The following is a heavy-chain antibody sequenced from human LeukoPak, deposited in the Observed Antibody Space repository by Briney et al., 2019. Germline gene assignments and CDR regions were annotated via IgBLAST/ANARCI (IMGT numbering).Heavy chain of an antibody. Sequence: SETLSLTCTVSGYSISSGYYWGWIRQPPGKGLEWIGNFYHGGSTYYNPSLKSRVTMSGDTSKNQFSLNLSSVTAADTAVYFCVRVTTSSWFEGYFDYWGQGTLVTVSS. J-gene: IGHJ4*02. CDR2: FYHGGST. D-gene: IGHD6-13*01. CDR3: VRVTTSSWFEGYFDY. V-gene: IGHV4-38-2*02. CDR1: GYSISSGYY.